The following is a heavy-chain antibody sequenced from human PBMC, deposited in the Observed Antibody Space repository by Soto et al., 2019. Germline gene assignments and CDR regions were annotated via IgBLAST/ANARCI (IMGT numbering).Heavy chain of an antibody. CDR3: ASRKITSDAFDF. D-gene: IGHD1-1*01. J-gene: IGHJ3*01. V-gene: IGHV5-51*01. CDR2: IYPSDSDT. Sequence: PGEPLKISCKGSGYSFISQWIGWVRQMPGKGLEWMGVIYPSDSDTRYSPSFQGQVTISADKSISTAYLQWNSLKASDTAMYYCASRKITSDAFDFWGQGTMVTVSS. CDR1: GYSFISQW.